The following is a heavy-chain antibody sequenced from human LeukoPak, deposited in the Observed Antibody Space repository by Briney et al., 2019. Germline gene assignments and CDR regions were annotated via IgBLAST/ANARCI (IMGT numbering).Heavy chain of an antibody. V-gene: IGHV5-51*01. J-gene: IGHJ6*02. CDR1: GSSFTSYW. Sequence: GASLKISCKGSGSSFTSYWIGWVRQMPGKGLEWMGIIYPGDSDTRYSPSFQGQVTISADKSISTAYLQWSSLKASDTAMYYCESGRRYYYYGMDVWGQGTTVTVSS. CDR2: IYPGDSDT. CDR3: ESGRRYYYYGMDV.